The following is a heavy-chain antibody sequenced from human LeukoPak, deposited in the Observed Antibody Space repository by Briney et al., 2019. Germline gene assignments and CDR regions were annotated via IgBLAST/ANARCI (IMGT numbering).Heavy chain of an antibody. CDR3: ARDSGRYSDGQIDY. J-gene: IGHJ4*02. CDR1: GFTFSNYG. Sequence: GGSLRLSCAASGFTFSNYGMHWVRQVPGNGLEWVAVIWYDGSNKYYADSVKGRFTISRDNSKNTLYLQMNSLRAEDTAVYHCARDSGRYSDGQIDYWGQGTLVTVSS. D-gene: IGHD1-26*01. CDR2: IWYDGSNK. V-gene: IGHV3-33*01.